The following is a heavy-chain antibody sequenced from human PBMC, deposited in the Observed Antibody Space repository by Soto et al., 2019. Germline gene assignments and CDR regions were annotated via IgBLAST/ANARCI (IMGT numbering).Heavy chain of an antibody. Sequence: QLQLQESGPGLVKPSETLSLTCTVSGGSISSSSYYWGWIRQPPGKGLEWIGSIYYSGSTYYNPSLKSRVTISVDTSKNQFSLKLSSVTAAATAVYYCARLDSGSDRGHYYYSYGMDVWGQGTTVTVSS. V-gene: IGHV4-39*01. CDR1: GGSISSSSYY. CDR3: ARLDSGSDRGHYYYSYGMDV. CDR2: IYYSGST. J-gene: IGHJ6*02. D-gene: IGHD5-12*01.